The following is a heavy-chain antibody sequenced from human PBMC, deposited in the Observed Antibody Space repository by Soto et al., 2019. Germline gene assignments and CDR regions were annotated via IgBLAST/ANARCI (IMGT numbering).Heavy chain of an antibody. CDR1: GDSISSSDYY. CDR3: ARGLSAVTVVTCYFDY. Sequence: QVHLQESGPGLVKPSQTLSLTCTVSGDSISSSDYYWSWIRQPPGKGLEWIGYIYSSGNTYYNSSLKSRLTISVDTSKNQFSLKLNSVTAADTALYYCARGLSAVTVVTCYFDYWGQGTLVTVSS. V-gene: IGHV4-31*03. J-gene: IGHJ4*02. CDR2: IYSSGNT. D-gene: IGHD2-21*02.